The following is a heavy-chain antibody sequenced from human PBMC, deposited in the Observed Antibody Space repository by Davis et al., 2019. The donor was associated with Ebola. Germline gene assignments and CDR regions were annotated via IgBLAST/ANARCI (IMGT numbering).Heavy chain of an antibody. V-gene: IGHV1-3*01. J-gene: IGHJ4*02. CDR3: ARMLYLVPLTWYYFDY. Sequence: ASVKVSCKASGYTFTSYAMHWVRQAPGQRLEWMGWINAGNGNTKYSQKFQGRVTITRDTSASTAYMELSSLRSEDTAVYYCARMLYLVPLTWYYFDYWGQGTLVTVSS. D-gene: IGHD6-6*01. CDR2: INAGNGNT. CDR1: GYTFTSYA.